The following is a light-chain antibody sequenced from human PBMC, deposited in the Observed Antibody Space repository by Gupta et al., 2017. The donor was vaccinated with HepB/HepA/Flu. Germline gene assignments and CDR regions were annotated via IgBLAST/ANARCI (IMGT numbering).Light chain of an antibody. CDR3: QVWDISTDHPWV. Sequence: PPSVSVAPGKTATITCGGDNIGSKGVHWYQRRPARAPMVLNYFPTGRPPGVPERFSDSKSENTTSLTTGGVEAGDEADYYCQVWDISTDHPWVFGGGTRLTVL. CDR1: NIGSKG. CDR2: FPT. V-gene: IGLV3-21*01. J-gene: IGLJ3*02.